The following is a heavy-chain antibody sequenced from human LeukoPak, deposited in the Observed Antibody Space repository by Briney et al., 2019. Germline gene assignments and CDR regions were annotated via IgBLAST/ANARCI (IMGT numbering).Heavy chain of an antibody. CDR3: ARDEIVVVTAIGYYGMDV. Sequence: GGSLRLSCAASGFTFSSYSMNWVRQAPGKGLEWVSSISSSSSYIYYADSVKGRFTISRDNAKNSLYLQMNSLRAEDTAVYYCARDEIVVVTAIGYYGMDVWGQGTTVTASS. J-gene: IGHJ6*02. CDR1: GFTFSSYS. CDR2: ISSSSSYI. D-gene: IGHD2-21*02. V-gene: IGHV3-21*01.